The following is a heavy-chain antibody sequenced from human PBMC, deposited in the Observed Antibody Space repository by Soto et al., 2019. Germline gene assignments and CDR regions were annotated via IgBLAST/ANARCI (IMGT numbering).Heavy chain of an antibody. CDR3: GRVLGYDSSGYHAGMDV. J-gene: IGHJ6*02. CDR1: GFTFSSYD. Sequence: GGSLRLSCAASGFTFSSYDMHWVRQATGKGLEWVSAIGTAGDTHYPGSVRGRFTIPTENAKNSLYLQMNSLRAADTAVYYCGRVLGYDSSGYHAGMDVWGQGTTVTVSS. V-gene: IGHV3-13*01. CDR2: IGTAGDT. D-gene: IGHD3-22*01.